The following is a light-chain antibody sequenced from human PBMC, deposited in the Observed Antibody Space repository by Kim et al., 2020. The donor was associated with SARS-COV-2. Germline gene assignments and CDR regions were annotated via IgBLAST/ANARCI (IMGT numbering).Light chain of an antibody. V-gene: IGKV1-17*01. CDR1: QDIRND. CDR2: GAS. Sequence: DIQMTQSPSSLSASVGDRVTITCRASQDIRNDLGWYQQNPGRAPKRLIYGASSLQSGVPSRFSGSGSGTEFTLTISSLQPEDFATYFSLQHNTYPITLGQGTRLEIK. CDR3: LQHNTYPIT. J-gene: IGKJ5*01.